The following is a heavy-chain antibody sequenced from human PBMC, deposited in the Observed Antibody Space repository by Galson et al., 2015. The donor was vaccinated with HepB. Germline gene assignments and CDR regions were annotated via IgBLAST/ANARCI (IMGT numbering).Heavy chain of an antibody. CDR2: MSGDTTST. CDR3: TRHRLFFPQQGCFDP. D-gene: IGHD1-1*01. CDR1: GFTFSDYA. J-gene: IGHJ5*02. Sequence: SLRLSCAASGFTFSDYAMSWVRQAPGKGLEWVSAMSGDTTSTYYADSVKGRFTISRDTSKNTVSLQMNSLRAEDTAVYYCTRHRLFFPQQGCFDPWGQGTLVTVSS. V-gene: IGHV3-23*01.